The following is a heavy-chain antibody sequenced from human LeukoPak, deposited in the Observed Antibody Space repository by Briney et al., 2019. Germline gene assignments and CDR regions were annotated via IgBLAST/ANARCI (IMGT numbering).Heavy chain of an antibody. D-gene: IGHD3-10*01. Sequence: SETLSLTCTVSGGSISSYYWSWIRQPPGKGLEWIGYIYYSGSTNYNPSLKSRVTISVDTSKNQFSLKLSSVTAADTAVYYCATREDYYGSGSYYMNWYFDLWGRGTLVTVSS. J-gene: IGHJ2*01. CDR3: ATREDYYGSGSYYMNWYFDL. CDR2: IYYSGST. V-gene: IGHV4-59*01. CDR1: GGSISSYY.